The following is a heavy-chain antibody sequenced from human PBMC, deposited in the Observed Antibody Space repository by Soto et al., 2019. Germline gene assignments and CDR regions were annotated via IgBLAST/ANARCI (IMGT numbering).Heavy chain of an antibody. CDR3: ARGEEDTAMAHYFDY. Sequence: QVQLQESGPGLVKPSQTLSLTCTVSGGSISSGGYYWSWIRQHPGKGLEWIGYIYYSGSTYYNPSLKSRVTISVDTSKNQFSLKLSSVTAADTAVYYCARGEEDTAMAHYFDYWGQGTLVTVSS. CDR2: IYYSGST. D-gene: IGHD5-18*01. V-gene: IGHV4-31*03. CDR1: GGSISSGGYY. J-gene: IGHJ4*02.